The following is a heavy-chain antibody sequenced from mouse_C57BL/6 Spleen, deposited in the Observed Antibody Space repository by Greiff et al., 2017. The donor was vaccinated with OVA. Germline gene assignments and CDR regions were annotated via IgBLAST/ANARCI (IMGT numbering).Heavy chain of an antibody. V-gene: IGHV1-55*01. CDR2: IYPGSGSP. CDR3: ARDCSSSYYAMDY. CDR1: GYTFTSYW. D-gene: IGHD1-1*01. J-gene: IGHJ4*01. Sequence: QVQLQQPGAELVKPGASVKMSCKASGYTFTSYWITWVKQRPGQGLEWIGDIYPGSGSPNYNEKFKSKATLTVDTSSSTAYMQLSSLTSEDSAVYYCARDCSSSYYAMDYWGQGTSVTVSS.